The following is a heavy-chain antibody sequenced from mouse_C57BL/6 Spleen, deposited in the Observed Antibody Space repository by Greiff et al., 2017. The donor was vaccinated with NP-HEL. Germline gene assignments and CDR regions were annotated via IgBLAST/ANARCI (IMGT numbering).Heavy chain of an antibody. D-gene: IGHD2-1*01. CDR2: IDPENGDT. CDR1: GFNIKDDY. CDR3: TTDGNYGYYAMDY. Sequence: VQLQQSGAELVRPGASVKLSCTASGFNIKDDYMHWVKQRPEQGLEWIGWIDPENGDTEYASKFQGKATITADTSSNTAYLQLSSLTSEDTAVYYCTTDGNYGYYAMDYWGQGTSVTVSS. V-gene: IGHV14-4*01. J-gene: IGHJ4*01.